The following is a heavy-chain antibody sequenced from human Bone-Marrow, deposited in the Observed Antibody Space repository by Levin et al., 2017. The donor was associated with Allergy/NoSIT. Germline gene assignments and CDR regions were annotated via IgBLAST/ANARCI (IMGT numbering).Heavy chain of an antibody. CDR3: ARPTDYGDNGAWFDP. V-gene: IGHV1-2*02. CDR1: GYTFTASF. CDR2: INPSSGRT. D-gene: IGHD4-17*01. Sequence: ASVKVSCKASGYTFTASFMHWVRQAPGQGLEWMGWINPSSGRTSYAESFQGRVTMTRDTSISTVYMELSSLRSDDTAVYYCARPTDYGDNGAWFDPWGQGTLVTVSS. J-gene: IGHJ5*02.